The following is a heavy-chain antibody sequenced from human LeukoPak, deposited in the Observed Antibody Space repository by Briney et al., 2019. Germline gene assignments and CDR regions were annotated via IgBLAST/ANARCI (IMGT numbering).Heavy chain of an antibody. CDR2: MYYSGST. J-gene: IGHJ5*02. CDR1: GGSISSGDYY. Sequence: SQTLSLTCTVSGGSISSGDYYWSWIRQPPGKGLEWIAYMYYSGSTYYNPSLKSRVTMSADTSKNQLSLKLSSVAAADTAVYYCARPYYYDSRIDPWGQGILVTVSS. CDR3: ARPYYYDSRIDP. D-gene: IGHD3-22*01. V-gene: IGHV4-30-4*01.